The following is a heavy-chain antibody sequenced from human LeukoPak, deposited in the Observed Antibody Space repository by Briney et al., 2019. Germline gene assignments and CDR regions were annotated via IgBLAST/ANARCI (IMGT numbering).Heavy chain of an antibody. D-gene: IGHD3-10*01. CDR1: GFTFSTYS. CDR2: ISSDGSIT. Sequence: GGSLRLSCAASGFTFSTYSMHWVRQAPGKGLEWVAVISSDGSITSYGDSVKGRFTISRDNAKNTLYLQMSSLRAEDTAVYYCAKAGGPGDKRNCFDPWGQGTLVTVSS. J-gene: IGHJ5*02. V-gene: IGHV3-30-3*01. CDR3: AKAGGPGDKRNCFDP.